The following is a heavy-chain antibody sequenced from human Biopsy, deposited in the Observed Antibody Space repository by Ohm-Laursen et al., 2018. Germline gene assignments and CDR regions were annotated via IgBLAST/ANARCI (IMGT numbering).Heavy chain of an antibody. CDR1: GFTVYNNY. Sequence: GSLRLSCAASGFTVYNNYMTWVRQAPGKGLEWVSLIYSGGDTRYADSVKGRFTISRDNAKNSLFLHMNSLRAEDTAVYYRARESALKWYQSLSYFNGMDVWGQGTTVTVSS. CDR2: IYSGGDT. V-gene: IGHV3-66*01. CDR3: ARESALKWYQSLSYFNGMDV. J-gene: IGHJ6*02. D-gene: IGHD2-2*01.